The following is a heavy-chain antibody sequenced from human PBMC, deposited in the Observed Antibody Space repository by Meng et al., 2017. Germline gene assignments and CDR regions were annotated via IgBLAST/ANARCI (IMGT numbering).Heavy chain of an antibody. D-gene: IGHD2-15*01. Sequence: ASVKVSCKASGYTFTSYGISWVRQAPGQGLEWMGWISAYNGNTNYARKLQGRVTMTTDTSTSTAYMELRSLRSDDTAVYYCARYCSGGSCYRSFDYWGQGTLVTVSS. CDR1: GYTFTSYG. J-gene: IGHJ4*02. CDR3: ARYCSGGSCYRSFDY. V-gene: IGHV1-18*01. CDR2: ISAYNGNT.